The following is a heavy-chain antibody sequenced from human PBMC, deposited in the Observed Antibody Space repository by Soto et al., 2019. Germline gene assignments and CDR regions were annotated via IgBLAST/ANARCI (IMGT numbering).Heavy chain of an antibody. D-gene: IGHD2-2*01. CDR1: GYTFTSYD. V-gene: IGHV1-8*01. J-gene: IGHJ6*02. CDR2: MNPNSGNT. CDR3: ARGGYCSSTSCERYYYYGMDG. Sequence: ASVEVSCKXSGYTFTSYDINWVRQATGQGLEWMGWMNPNSGNTGYAQKFQGRVTMTRNTSISTAYMELSSLRSEDTAVYYCARGGYCSSTSCERYYYYGMDGWGQGTTVTVS.